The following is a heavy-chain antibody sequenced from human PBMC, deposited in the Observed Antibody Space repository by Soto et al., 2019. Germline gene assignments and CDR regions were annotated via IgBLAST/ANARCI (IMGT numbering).Heavy chain of an antibody. V-gene: IGHV3-48*01. Sequence: GGSLRLSCAASGVTFSSYGRNSVRQAPGKGMEWVSYISSSSTIYYADSVEGRFTISRDNAKNSLDLQMNSLRAEDTAVYYCAKDGGYSYGPYDYWGQGTLVTVSS. CDR2: ISSSSTI. D-gene: IGHD5-18*01. CDR3: AKDGGYSYGPYDY. CDR1: GVTFSSYG. J-gene: IGHJ4*02.